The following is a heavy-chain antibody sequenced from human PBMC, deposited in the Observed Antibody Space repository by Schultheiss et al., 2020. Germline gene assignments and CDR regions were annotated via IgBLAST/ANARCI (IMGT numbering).Heavy chain of an antibody. V-gene: IGHV4-4*07. D-gene: IGHD3-10*02. CDR3: TEGSVLDK. Sequence: SQTLSLTCTVSGGSISSYYWSWIRQPAGRGLEWIGRISASGSTNYNPSLKSRVTISIDRSKNQFSLKLNSVTAVDTAVYYCTEGSVLDKWGQGTLVTVSS. CDR2: ISASGST. CDR1: GGSISSYY. J-gene: IGHJ4*02.